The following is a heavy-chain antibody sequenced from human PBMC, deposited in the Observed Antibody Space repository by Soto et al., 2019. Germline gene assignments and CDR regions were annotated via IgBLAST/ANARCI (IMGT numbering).Heavy chain of an antibody. V-gene: IGHV1-8*01. CDR1: GYTFTSYD. J-gene: IGHJ6*02. CDR3: ARDQWAFDYGDYASGMDV. CDR2: MNPNSGNT. Sequence: ASVKVSCKASGYTFTSYDINWVRQATGRGLEWMGRMNPNSGNTGYAQKFQGWVTMTRDTSISTAYMELSRLRSDDTAVYYCARDQWAFDYGDYASGMDVWGQGTTVTVSS. D-gene: IGHD4-17*01.